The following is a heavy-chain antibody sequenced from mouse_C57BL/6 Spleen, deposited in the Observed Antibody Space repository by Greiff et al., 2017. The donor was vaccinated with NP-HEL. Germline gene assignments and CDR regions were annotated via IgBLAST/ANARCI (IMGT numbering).Heavy chain of an antibody. CDR2: IDPETGGT. CDR3: TRSATRYFDV. J-gene: IGHJ1*03. Sequence: VQLQQSGAELVRPGASVTLSCKASGYTFTDYEMHWVKQTPVHGLEWIGAIDPETGGTAYNQKFKGKAILTADKSSSTAYMELRSLTSEDSAVYYWTRSATRYFDVWGTGTTVTVSS. CDR1: GYTFTDYE. D-gene: IGHD1-2*01. V-gene: IGHV1-15*01.